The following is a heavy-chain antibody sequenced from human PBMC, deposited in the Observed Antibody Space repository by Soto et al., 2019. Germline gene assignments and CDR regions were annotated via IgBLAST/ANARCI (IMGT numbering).Heavy chain of an antibody. CDR3: ARDKGSYDFWSGYSIGPYGMDV. CDR1: GGTFSSYA. Sequence: SVKVSCKASGGTFSSYAISWVRQAPGQGLEWMGGIIPIFGTANYAQKFQGRVTITADESTSTAYMELSSLRSEDTAVYYCARDKGSYDFWSGYSIGPYGMDVWGKGTTVTVSS. CDR2: IIPIFGTA. D-gene: IGHD3-3*01. J-gene: IGHJ6*04. V-gene: IGHV1-69*13.